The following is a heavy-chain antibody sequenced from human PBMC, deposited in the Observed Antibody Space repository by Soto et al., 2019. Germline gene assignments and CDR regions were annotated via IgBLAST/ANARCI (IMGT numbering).Heavy chain of an antibody. CDR2: IIPIFGTA. CDR1: GGTFSSYA. CDR3: ARDGCSGGSCYFPYFDY. D-gene: IGHD2-15*01. Sequence: SVKVSCKASGGTFSSYAISWVRQAPGQGLEWMGGIIPIFGTANYAQKFQGRVTITADESTSTAYMELSSLRSEDTAVYYCARDGCSGGSCYFPYFDYWGQGTLVTVSS. J-gene: IGHJ4*02. V-gene: IGHV1-69*13.